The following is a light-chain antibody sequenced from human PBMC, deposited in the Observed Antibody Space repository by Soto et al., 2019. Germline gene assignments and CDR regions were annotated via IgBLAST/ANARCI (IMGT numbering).Light chain of an antibody. J-gene: IGLJ1*01. CDR2: EVN. CDR3: SLYLGISTSV. Sequence: QSALAQPPSMSRTPGQSVTISCTGISSFIGSYNRGSWYQQPPGTAPKLMIYEVNNRPSGFPDSLPGSTTGYTASLTFSALEAEYEADYYCSLYLGISTSVFGHGSKVTV. V-gene: IGLV2-18*01. CDR1: SSFIGSYNR.